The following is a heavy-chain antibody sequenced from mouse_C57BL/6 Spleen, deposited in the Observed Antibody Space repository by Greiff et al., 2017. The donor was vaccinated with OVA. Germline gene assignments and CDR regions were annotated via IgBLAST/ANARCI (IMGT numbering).Heavy chain of an antibody. CDR1: GYTFTSYW. CDR2: IYPGSGST. D-gene: IGHD2-3*01. CDR3: ARSGDGYSASYAMDY. J-gene: IGHJ4*01. Sequence: VQLQQPGAELVKPGASVKMSCKASGYTFTSYWITWVKQRPGQGLEWIGDIYPGSGSTNYNEKFKSKATLTVDTSSSTAYMQLSSLTSEDSAVYYCARSGDGYSASYAMDYWGQGTSVTVSS. V-gene: IGHV1-55*01.